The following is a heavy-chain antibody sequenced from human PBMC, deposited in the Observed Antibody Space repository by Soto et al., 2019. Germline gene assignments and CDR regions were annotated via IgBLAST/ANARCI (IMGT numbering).Heavy chain of an antibody. CDR2: IYYSGST. D-gene: IGHD1-26*01. CDR3: ARRYGGNLDY. CDR1: GGSISNFY. J-gene: IGHJ4*02. Sequence: QVQLQESGPGLVKPSETLSLTCTVSGGSISNFYWSWIRQPPGKGLEWIGYIYYSGSTNYNPSLTSRVTISVDTSKNQFSLKLSSVTAADTAVYFCARRYGGNLDYWGQGNLVTVSS. V-gene: IGHV4-59*08.